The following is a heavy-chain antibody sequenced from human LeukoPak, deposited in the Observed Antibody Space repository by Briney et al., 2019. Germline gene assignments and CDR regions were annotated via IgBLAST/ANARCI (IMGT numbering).Heavy chain of an antibody. J-gene: IGHJ4*02. Sequence: TGGSLRLSCAASGFTFNTYAMTWIRQPPGKGLEWIGEINHSGSTNYNPSLKSRVTISVDTSKNQFSLKLSSVTAADTAVYYCARGRSSGWYYWGQGTLVTVSS. CDR3: ARGRSSGWYY. CDR1: GFTFNTYA. V-gene: IGHV4-34*01. CDR2: INHSGST. D-gene: IGHD6-19*01.